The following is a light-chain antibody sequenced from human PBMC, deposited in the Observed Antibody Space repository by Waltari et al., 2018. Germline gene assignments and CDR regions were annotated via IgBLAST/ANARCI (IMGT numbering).Light chain of an antibody. CDR2: AAS. Sequence: DIQMTQSPSSLSASVGDSVTITCRASQSISSYLNWYQQKQGKAPKLLIYAASSLQSGVPSRFSGSGSGTDFTLTISSLQPEDFATYYCQQSYSTLYTFGQGTKLEIK. V-gene: IGKV1-39*01. CDR1: QSISSY. CDR3: QQSYSTLYT. J-gene: IGKJ2*01.